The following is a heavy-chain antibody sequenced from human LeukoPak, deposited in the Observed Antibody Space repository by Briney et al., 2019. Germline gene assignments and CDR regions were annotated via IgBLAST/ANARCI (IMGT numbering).Heavy chain of an antibody. V-gene: IGHV4-4*07. Sequence: PSETLSLTCTVSGGSISSYYWSWIRQPAGKGLEWIGRIYTSGSSNYNPSLRGRVTMSLDTSKNQFSLKLSSVTAADTAVYYCARDVDSSSRRMDVWGQGTTVTVSS. D-gene: IGHD6-13*01. CDR2: IYTSGSS. CDR3: ARDVDSSSRRMDV. J-gene: IGHJ6*02. CDR1: GGSISSYY.